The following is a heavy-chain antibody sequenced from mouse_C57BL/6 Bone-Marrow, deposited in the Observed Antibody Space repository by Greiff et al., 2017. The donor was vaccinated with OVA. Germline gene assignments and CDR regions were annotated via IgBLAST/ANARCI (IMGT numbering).Heavy chain of an antibody. J-gene: IGHJ2*01. CDR3: ARGYYGRSYDFDN. D-gene: IGHD1-1*01. V-gene: IGHV1-69*01. Sequence: QVQLQQPGAELVMPGASVKLSCKASGYTFTSYWMPWVQQRPGQGLEWIGEIDPSDSSPNYNQKFTGQSTLTVDKSSSTAYMQRSSLTSEDSAVDDCARGYYGRSYDFDNWGRGTTLTGSS. CDR1: GYTFTSYW. CDR2: IDPSDSSP.